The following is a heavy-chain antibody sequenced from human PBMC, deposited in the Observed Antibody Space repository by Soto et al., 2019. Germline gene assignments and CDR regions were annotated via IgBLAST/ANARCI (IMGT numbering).Heavy chain of an antibody. J-gene: IGHJ6*02. CDR2: IKGDGSST. CDR1: GFTFSSYW. D-gene: IGHD2-8*01. Sequence: EVQLVESGGDLVQPGGSLRLSCAASGFTFSSYWMHWVRQAPGKELVWVSRIKGDGSSTNSADSLQGRFTISRDNAKSTLYLQINSLRAEDTAVYYCARGKTYVYALDVWGQGTAVTVSS. CDR3: ARGKTYVYALDV. V-gene: IGHV3-74*01.